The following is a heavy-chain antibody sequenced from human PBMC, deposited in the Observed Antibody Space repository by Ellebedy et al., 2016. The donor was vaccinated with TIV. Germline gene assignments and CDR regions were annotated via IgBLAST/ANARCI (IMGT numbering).Heavy chain of an antibody. CDR1: GFIFSNYA. CDR3: AKDLNMVATSPFDY. V-gene: IGHV3-23*01. D-gene: IGHD5-12*01. CDR2: LGGSGATT. J-gene: IGHJ4*02. Sequence: GESLKISCAASGFIFSNYAMSWVRQAPGKGLEWVSALGGSGATTYYADSLKGRFTISRDNSRNTLYLQINSLRAEDTAVYYCAKDLNMVATSPFDYWGQGTLVTVSS.